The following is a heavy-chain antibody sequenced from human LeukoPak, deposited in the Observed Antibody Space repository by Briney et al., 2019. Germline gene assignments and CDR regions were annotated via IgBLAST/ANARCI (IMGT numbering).Heavy chain of an antibody. V-gene: IGHV4-39*01. CDR1: GGSISSSSCF. CDR2: IHYSGST. J-gene: IGHJ4*02. Sequence: SETLSLTCTVSGGSISSSSCFWGLIRQPPGKGLEWIGSIHYSGSTYFNPSLKSRVTIFVDTSKNQFSLKLSSVTAADTAVYYFTLGLDSYDISGLIVYWGQGTLVTVSS. CDR3: TLGLDSYDISGLIVY. D-gene: IGHD3-22*01.